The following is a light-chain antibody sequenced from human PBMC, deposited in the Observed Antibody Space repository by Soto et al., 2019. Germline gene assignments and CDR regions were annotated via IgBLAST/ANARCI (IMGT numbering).Light chain of an antibody. CDR1: EDISNY. J-gene: IGKJ5*01. V-gene: IGKV1-33*01. CDR3: QQYDNLPPIT. CDR2: DAS. Sequence: HMTQSPSSLSASVGDRVAITCQAREDISNYLNWYQQKPGKAPKLLIYDASNLETGVPSRFSGSGSGTDFTFTISSLQPEDIATYYCQQYDNLPPITSGQGTRLEIK.